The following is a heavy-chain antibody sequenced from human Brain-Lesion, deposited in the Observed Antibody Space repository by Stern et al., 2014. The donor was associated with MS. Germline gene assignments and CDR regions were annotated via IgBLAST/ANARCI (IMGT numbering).Heavy chain of an antibody. CDR3: ARRIRAYNFDY. D-gene: IGHD2/OR15-2a*01. CDR2: ISYSGYM. CDR1: GGSIIDSTYH. V-gene: IGHV4-39*01. Sequence: QLQLQESGPGLVKPSETLSLTCSVSGGSIIDSTYHWGWIRQPPGKGLEWIGSISYSGYMYYNPSHKSRVTMFVDPSKTQPPLRLTSGTAADTAVYYCARRIRAYNFDYWGQGTLVTVSS. J-gene: IGHJ4*02.